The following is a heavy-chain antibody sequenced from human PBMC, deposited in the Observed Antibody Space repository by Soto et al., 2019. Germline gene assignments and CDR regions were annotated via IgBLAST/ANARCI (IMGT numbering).Heavy chain of an antibody. V-gene: IGHV3-30*02. J-gene: IGHJ6*02. Sequence: PGGSLRLSCAASGFTFTNYGMHWVRQAPGKGLEWVALIWYDGIKKFYADSVKGRFTISKDISENTLYLQMNSLRAEDTAVYYCARETLGYCSGGSRYRSYGMDVWGRGTTVTVSS. D-gene: IGHD2-15*01. CDR2: IWYDGIKK. CDR3: ARETLGYCSGGSRYRSYGMDV. CDR1: GFTFTNYG.